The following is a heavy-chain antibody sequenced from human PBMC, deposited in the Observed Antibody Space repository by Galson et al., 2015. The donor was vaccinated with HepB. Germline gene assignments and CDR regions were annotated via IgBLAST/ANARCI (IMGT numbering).Heavy chain of an antibody. D-gene: IGHD1-26*01. CDR2: ISYDGSNK. CDR1: GFTFSSYA. Sequence: SLRLSCAASGFTFSSYAMHWVRQAPGKGLEWVAVISYDGSNKYYADSVKGRFTISRDNSKNTLYLQMNSLRAGDTAVYYCARDSPPGGIVDAFDIWGQGTMVTVSS. CDR3: ARDSPPGGIVDAFDI. V-gene: IGHV3-30*04. J-gene: IGHJ3*02.